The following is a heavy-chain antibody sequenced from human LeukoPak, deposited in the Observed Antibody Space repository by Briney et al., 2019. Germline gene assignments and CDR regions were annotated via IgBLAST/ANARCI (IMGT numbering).Heavy chain of an antibody. CDR2: ISYSGST. CDR1: GGSISSYY. CDR3: TRVGYYPDYYMDV. Sequence: SETLSLTCTVSGGSISSYYWSWIRQPPGKGLEWIAYISYSGSTKYNPSLQNRVTISIDTSKDQFSLNLSSVTAADTAVYYCTRVGYYPDYYMDVWGKGTTVTVSS. J-gene: IGHJ6*03. V-gene: IGHV4-59*08. D-gene: IGHD2-21*01.